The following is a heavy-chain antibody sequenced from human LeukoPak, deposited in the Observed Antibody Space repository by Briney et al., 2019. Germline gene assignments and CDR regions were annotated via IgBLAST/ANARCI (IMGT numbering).Heavy chain of an antibody. D-gene: IGHD5-24*01. Sequence: ASVKVSCKASGYPFTTYTINWVRQAPGQGLEWMGIINPSGGSTSYAQKFQGRVTMTRDTSTSTVYMELSSLRSEDTAVYYCARDGGVWGAAITVFDYWGQGTLVTVSS. J-gene: IGHJ4*02. CDR1: GYPFTTYT. V-gene: IGHV1-46*01. CDR3: ARDGGVWGAAITVFDY. CDR2: INPSGGST.